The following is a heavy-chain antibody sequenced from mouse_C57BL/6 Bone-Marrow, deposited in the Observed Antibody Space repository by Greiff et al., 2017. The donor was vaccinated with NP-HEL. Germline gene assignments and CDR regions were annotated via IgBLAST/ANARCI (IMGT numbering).Heavy chain of an antibody. J-gene: IGHJ3*01. CDR3: ARDVYDYDRFAY. CDR2: INPGSGGT. CDR1: GYAFTNYL. D-gene: IGHD2-4*01. V-gene: IGHV1-54*01. Sequence: QVQLQQSGAELVRPGTSVKVSCKASGYAFTNYLIEWVKQRPGQGLEWIGVINPGSGGTNYNEKFKGKATLTADKSSSTAYMQLSSLTSEDSAVDYCARDVYDYDRFAYWGQGTLVTVSA.